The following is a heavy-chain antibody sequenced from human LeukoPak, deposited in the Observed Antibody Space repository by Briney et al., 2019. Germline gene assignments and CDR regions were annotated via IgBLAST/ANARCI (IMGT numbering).Heavy chain of an antibody. V-gene: IGHV4-34*01. Sequence: PSETLSLTCAVYGGSFSGYYWSWIRQPPGKGLEWIGEINHSGSTNYNPSLKSRVTISVDTSKNQFSLKLSSVTAADTAVYYCARIAPLSSGWYRWFDPWGQGTLVTVSS. D-gene: IGHD6-19*01. J-gene: IGHJ5*02. CDR2: INHSGST. CDR3: ARIAPLSSGWYRWFDP. CDR1: GGSFSGYY.